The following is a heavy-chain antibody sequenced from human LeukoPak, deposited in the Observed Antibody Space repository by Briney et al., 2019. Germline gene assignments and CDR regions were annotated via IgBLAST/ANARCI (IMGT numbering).Heavy chain of an antibody. Sequence: PGGSLRLSCAASGFTFSTYAMTWVRQAPGRGLEWVSSMSGSGGSTYYSDSMKGRFTISRDNSKSTLYLQMNSLRAEDTAVYYCAVRGIIPHNGFDPWGQGTVVTVSS. V-gene: IGHV3-23*01. CDR1: GFTFSTYA. J-gene: IGHJ5*02. CDR3: AVRGIIPHNGFDP. D-gene: IGHD3-10*01. CDR2: MSGSGGST.